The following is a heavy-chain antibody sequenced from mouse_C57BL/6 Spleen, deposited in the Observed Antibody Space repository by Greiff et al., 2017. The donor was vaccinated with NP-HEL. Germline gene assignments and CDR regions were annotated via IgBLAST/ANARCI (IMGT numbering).Heavy chain of an antibody. J-gene: IGHJ4*01. CDR1: GFTFSDYG. CDR3: ARGKLHAMDY. Sequence: EVHLVESGGGLVKPGGSLKLSCAASGFTFSDYGMHWVRQAPGKGLEWVAYISSGSSTIYYADTVKGRFTISRDNAKNTLFLQMTSLRSEDTAMYYCARGKLHAMDYSGQGTSVTVSS. CDR2: ISSGSSTI. V-gene: IGHV5-17*01.